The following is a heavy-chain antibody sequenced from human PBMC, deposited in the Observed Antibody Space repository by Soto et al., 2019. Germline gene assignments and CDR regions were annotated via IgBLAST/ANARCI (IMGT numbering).Heavy chain of an antibody. CDR1: GFTFSSYA. J-gene: IGHJ6*02. V-gene: IGHV3-23*01. Sequence: GGSLRLSCAASGFTFSSYAMSWVRQAPGKGLEWVSAISGSGGSTYYADSVKGRFTISRDNSKNTLYLQMNSLRAEDTAVYYCANPGGDWLDYYYGMDVWGQGTTVTVSS. D-gene: IGHD3-9*01. CDR2: ISGSGGST. CDR3: ANPGGDWLDYYYGMDV.